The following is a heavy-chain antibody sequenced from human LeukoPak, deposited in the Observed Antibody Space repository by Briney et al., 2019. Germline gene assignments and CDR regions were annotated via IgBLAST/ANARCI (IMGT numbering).Heavy chain of an antibody. CDR1: GGSISSGSYY. CDR3: ARDPDGSGSNY. CDR2: MYTSGST. J-gene: IGHJ4*02. V-gene: IGHV4-61*02. Sequence: SQTLSLTCTVSGGSISSGSYYWSWIRQPAGQGLEYIGRMYTSGSTNYNPSLESRVTISVDTSKNQFSLKLSSVTAADTAVYYCARDPDGSGSNYWGQGTLVTVSS. D-gene: IGHD3-10*01.